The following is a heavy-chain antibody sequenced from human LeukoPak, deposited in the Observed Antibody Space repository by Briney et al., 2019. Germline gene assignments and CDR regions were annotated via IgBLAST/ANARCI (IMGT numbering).Heavy chain of an antibody. V-gene: IGHV1-69*01. D-gene: IGHD5-12*01. Sequence: SVKVSCKASGVTFSSYAISWVRQAPGQGLEWMGGIIPIFGTANYAQKFQGRVTITADESTSTAYMELSSLRSEDTAVYYCARGRRANIVATGFDYWGQGTLVTVSS. J-gene: IGHJ4*02. CDR2: IIPIFGTA. CDR3: ARGRRANIVATGFDY. CDR1: GVTFSSYA.